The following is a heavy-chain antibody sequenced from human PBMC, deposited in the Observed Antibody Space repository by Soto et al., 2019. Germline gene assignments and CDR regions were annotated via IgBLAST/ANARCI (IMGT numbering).Heavy chain of an antibody. CDR1: GGSISNYY. CDR2: IHYSGTT. V-gene: IGHV4-59*01. CDR3: AKIRVGEHYYYTLDV. D-gene: IGHD3-10*01. Sequence: SETLSLTCTVSGGSISNYYWSWIRQPPGKGLEWIGSIHYSGTTSYNPSLKSRVTISVDTSKNQFSLKLTLVTAADTAVYFCAKIRVGEHYYYTLDVWGQGTAVTV. J-gene: IGHJ6*02.